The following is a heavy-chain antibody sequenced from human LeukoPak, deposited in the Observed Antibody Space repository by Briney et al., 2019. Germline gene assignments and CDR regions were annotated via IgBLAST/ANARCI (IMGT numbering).Heavy chain of an antibody. V-gene: IGHV3-30*02. CDR3: ARPLRSSSSRKALDY. J-gene: IGHJ4*02. CDR2: IRYDGSNK. D-gene: IGHD6-6*01. Sequence: GGSLKLSCAASGFTFSSYGMHWVRQAPGKGLEWVAFIRYDGSNKYYADSVKGRFTISRDNSKNTLYLQMNSLRAEDTAVYYCARPLRSSSSRKALDYWGQGTLVTVSS. CDR1: GFTFSSYG.